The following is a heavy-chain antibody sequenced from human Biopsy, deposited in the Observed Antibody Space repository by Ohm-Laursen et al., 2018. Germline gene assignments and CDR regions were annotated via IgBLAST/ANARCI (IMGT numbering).Heavy chain of an antibody. CDR1: GFPFSDYY. CDR2: ISSGGTTI. D-gene: IGHD4-23*01. CDR3: ARDTRWSPYHMDV. Sequence: SLRLSCAAFGFPFSDYYMRWIRQAPGKGLEWVSYISSGGTTIYYADSVKGRFTISRDNAKNSLYLQMNSLRADDTAVYYCARDTRWSPYHMDVWAKGPRSPSP. J-gene: IGHJ6*02. V-gene: IGHV3-11*01.